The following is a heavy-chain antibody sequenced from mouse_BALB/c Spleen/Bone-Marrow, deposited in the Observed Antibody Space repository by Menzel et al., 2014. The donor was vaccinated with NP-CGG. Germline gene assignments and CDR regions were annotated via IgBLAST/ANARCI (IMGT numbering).Heavy chain of an antibody. CDR1: GFTFSSYG. Sequence: EVQLQQSGGGLVQPGGSLKLSCVASGFTFSSYGMSWVRQTPDKRLELVATINNNGGSTYYPDSVKGQFTISRDNAKNTLYLQMRSLRSEDTAMYYYARVYGWYFDVWGAGTTVTVSS. CDR3: ARVYGWYFDV. D-gene: IGHD1-1*01. CDR2: INNNGGST. J-gene: IGHJ1*01. V-gene: IGHV5-6-3*01.